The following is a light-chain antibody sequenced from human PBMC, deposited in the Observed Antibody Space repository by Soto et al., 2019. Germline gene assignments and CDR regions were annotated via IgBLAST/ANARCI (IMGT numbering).Light chain of an antibody. J-gene: IGKJ1*01. V-gene: IGKV1-5*01. CDR1: QSISNW. Sequence: DIQMTQSPSTLSASVGDRVTITCRASQSISNWLAWYQQKPGKAPKFLIYDASSLESGVPSRFSGSGSGTEFTLTISSLQPDDFATYYCQQYNSYSWTFGQGTKVDIK. CDR2: DAS. CDR3: QQYNSYSWT.